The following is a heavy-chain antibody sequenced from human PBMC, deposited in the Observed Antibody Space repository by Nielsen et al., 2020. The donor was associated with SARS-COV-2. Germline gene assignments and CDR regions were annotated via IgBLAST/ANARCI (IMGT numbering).Heavy chain of an antibody. CDR3: ARERVGGITIFGVVTRYGMDV. D-gene: IGHD3-3*01. CDR2: VYSSGTT. V-gene: IGHV4-38-2*02. J-gene: IGHJ6*02. Sequence: PGKGLYWIGSVYSSGTTYYNPSLKSRVTISVDTSKNQFSLKLSSVTAADTALYYCARERVGGITIFGVVTRYGMDVWGQGTTVTVSS.